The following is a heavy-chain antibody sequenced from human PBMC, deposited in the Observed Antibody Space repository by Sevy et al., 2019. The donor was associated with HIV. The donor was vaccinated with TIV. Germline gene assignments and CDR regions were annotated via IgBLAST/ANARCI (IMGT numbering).Heavy chain of an antibody. CDR2: IIPIFGTA. J-gene: IGHJ4*02. D-gene: IGHD3-10*01. CDR1: GGTFSSYA. Sequence: ASVKVSCKASGGTFSSYAISWVRQAPGQGLEWMGGIIPIFGTANYAQKSQGRVTITADESTRTANMELSRLRSEDTAVYYCARFPRAWVRGSRNFDYWGQGTLVTVSS. V-gene: IGHV1-69*13. CDR3: ARFPRAWVRGSRNFDY.